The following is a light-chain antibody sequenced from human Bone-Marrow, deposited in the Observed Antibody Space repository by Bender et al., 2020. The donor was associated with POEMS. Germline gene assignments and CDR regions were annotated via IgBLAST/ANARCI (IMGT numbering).Light chain of an antibody. Sequence: QSVLTQPASVSESPGQSITISCTGSSSDVGGYDYVSWYQQHPGKAPKLMIYDVSNRPSGVSDRFSGSKSGNTASLTIFGLQAEDEADYYCSSYSSSSTMWLFGGGTKLTVL. CDR1: SSDVGGYDY. V-gene: IGLV2-14*03. CDR3: SSYSSSSTMWL. J-gene: IGLJ3*02. CDR2: DVS.